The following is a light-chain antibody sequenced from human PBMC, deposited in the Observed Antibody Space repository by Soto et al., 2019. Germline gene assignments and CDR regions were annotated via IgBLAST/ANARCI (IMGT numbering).Light chain of an antibody. Sequence: QSALTKPRSVSGSPGQSVTISCTGTSSDVGGYNYVSWYQQHPGKAPKLMIYDVSKRPSGVPDRFSGSKSGNTASLTISGLQAEYEAYYYGVSDAGSYYVFGTGTKLTVL. CDR2: DVS. CDR1: SSDVGGYNY. V-gene: IGLV2-11*01. CDR3: VSDAGSYYV. J-gene: IGLJ1*01.